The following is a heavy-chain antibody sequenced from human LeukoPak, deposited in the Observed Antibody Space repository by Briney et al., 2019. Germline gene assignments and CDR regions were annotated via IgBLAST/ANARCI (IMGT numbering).Heavy chain of an antibody. CDR1: GFTFSSYW. CDR3: ARGQRRHIDMAPSFDY. D-gene: IGHD5-24*01. Sequence: GGSLRLSCAASGFTFSSYWMHWVRQAPGKGLVWVSRINSDGSSTSYADSVKGRFTISRDNAKNTLSLQMNSLRAEDTSVYYCARGQRRHIDMAPSFDYWGQGTLVTVSS. J-gene: IGHJ4*02. V-gene: IGHV3-74*01. CDR2: INSDGSST.